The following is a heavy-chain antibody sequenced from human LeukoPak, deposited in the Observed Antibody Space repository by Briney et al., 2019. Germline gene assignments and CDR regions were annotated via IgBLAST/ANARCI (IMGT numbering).Heavy chain of an antibody. CDR3: AKGWTGYHPPYYFDY. D-gene: IGHD3/OR15-3a*01. CDR1: GFTFSSCA. V-gene: IGHV3-23*01. J-gene: IGHJ4*02. CDR2: ISGSGGST. Sequence: GSLRLSCAASGFTFSSCAMSWVRQAPGKGLEWVSAISGSGGSTYYTDSVKGRFTISRDNSKNTLYLQMNSLRAEDTAVYYCAKGWTGYHPPYYFDYWGQGTLVTVSS.